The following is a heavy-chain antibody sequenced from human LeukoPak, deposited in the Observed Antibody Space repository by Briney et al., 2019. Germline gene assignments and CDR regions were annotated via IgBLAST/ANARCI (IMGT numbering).Heavy chain of an antibody. Sequence: GGSLRLSCEASGFTFSSYAMSWVRQAPGKGLEWVSAISGSGGSTYYADSVKGRFTISRDNSKNTLYLQMNSLRAEDTAVYYCAKEPCTNGVCYTEYYFDYWGQGTLVTVSS. V-gene: IGHV3-23*01. CDR3: AKEPCTNGVCYTEYYFDY. CDR2: ISGSGGST. D-gene: IGHD2-8*01. CDR1: GFTFSSYA. J-gene: IGHJ4*02.